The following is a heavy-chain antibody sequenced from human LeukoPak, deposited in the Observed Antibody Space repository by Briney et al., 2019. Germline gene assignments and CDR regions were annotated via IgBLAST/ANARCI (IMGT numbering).Heavy chain of an antibody. J-gene: IGHJ3*02. D-gene: IGHD3-22*01. CDR1: GDSFTSYC. CDR2: ICPADSDS. CDR3: ARPDHDSSGYYHAFDI. V-gene: IGHV5-51*01. Sequence: GASLRISCRGSGDSFTSYCSGWWRRMPGNGLEGLESICPADSDSRYSPSFQAQVTISADKSISTAYLQWSSLKASDTAMYYCARPDHDSSGYYHAFDIWGQGTMVTVSS.